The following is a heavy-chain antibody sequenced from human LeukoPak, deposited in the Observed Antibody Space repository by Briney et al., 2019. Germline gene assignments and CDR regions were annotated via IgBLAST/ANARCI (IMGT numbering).Heavy chain of an antibody. Sequence: ASVKVSCKASGYTFTSYGISWVRQAPGQGLEWMEWISAYNGNTNYAQKLQGRVTMTTDTSTSTAYMELRSLRSDDTAVYYCASHGSSHYYYYGMDVWGQGTTVTVSS. CDR1: GYTFTSYG. J-gene: IGHJ6*02. CDR3: ASHGSSHYYYYGMDV. D-gene: IGHD5-24*01. CDR2: ISAYNGNT. V-gene: IGHV1-18*01.